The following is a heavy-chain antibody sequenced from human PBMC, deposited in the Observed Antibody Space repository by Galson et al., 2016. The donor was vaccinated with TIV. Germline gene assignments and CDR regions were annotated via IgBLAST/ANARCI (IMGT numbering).Heavy chain of an antibody. J-gene: IGHJ4*02. CDR3: ARDRMVRGVIGHFDY. D-gene: IGHD3-10*01. CDR2: IYQSGST. CDR1: GSSISSGHY. Sequence: TLSLTCAVSGSSISSGHYWGWLRQPPGKGLEWIGSIYQSGSTYYNPSLKRRATISVDTSNNQFSLNLSSVTAADTAVYYCARDRMVRGVIGHFDYWGQGTLVTVSS. V-gene: IGHV4-38-2*02.